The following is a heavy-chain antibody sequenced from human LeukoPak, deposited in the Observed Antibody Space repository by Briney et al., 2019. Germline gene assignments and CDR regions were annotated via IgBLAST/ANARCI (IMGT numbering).Heavy chain of an antibody. Sequence: GGSLRLSYAASGFTFSSYSMHWVRQAPGKGLEWVALISYDGSIKSHADSVKGRFTISRDNSKNTMYLQMDSLRTEDTAVYYCARGQYSSRWNGFEYWGQGTLVTVSS. CDR2: ISYDGSIK. CDR1: GFTFSSYS. J-gene: IGHJ4*02. CDR3: ARGQYSSRWNGFEY. V-gene: IGHV3-30*04. D-gene: IGHD6-13*01.